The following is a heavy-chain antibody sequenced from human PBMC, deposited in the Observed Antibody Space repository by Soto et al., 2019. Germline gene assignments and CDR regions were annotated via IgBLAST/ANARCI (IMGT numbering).Heavy chain of an antibody. J-gene: IGHJ4*02. D-gene: IGHD3-9*01. V-gene: IGHV4-34*01. CDR2: INHSGST. Sequence: SSQTLSHTCAVYGGCCSGYFWCWIRQPQGKGLEWIGEINHSGSTNYNPSLKSRVTISVDTSKNQFPLKLSSVTAADTAVYYCVRFWPPPSSDALTDYTDAFDYWGQGTLVTVSS. CDR1: GGCCSGYF. CDR3: VRFWPPPSSDALTDYTDAFDY.